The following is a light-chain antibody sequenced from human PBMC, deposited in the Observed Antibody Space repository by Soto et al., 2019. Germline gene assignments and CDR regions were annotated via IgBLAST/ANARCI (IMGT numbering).Light chain of an antibody. CDR2: DAS. CDR1: QAISNA. J-gene: IGKJ4*01. V-gene: IGKV1D-13*01. CDR3: QQFHKYPVT. Sequence: AIQLTQSPSSLSASVGDRVTITCRASQAISNALAWYQQKPGMGPKLLIDDASNLESGVPPRFSGSGSGTDFSLTISSLQPEDFATYYCQQFHKYPVTFGGGTKVEIK.